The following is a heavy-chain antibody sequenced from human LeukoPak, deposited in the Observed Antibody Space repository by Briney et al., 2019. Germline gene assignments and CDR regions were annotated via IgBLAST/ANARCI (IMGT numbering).Heavy chain of an antibody. V-gene: IGHV3-74*01. CDR1: GFTFSSYW. D-gene: IGHD3-10*01. CDR3: APAPITMVRGVITSDAFDI. CDR2: INSDGSST. Sequence: QAGGSLRLSCAASGFTFSSYWMHWVRQAPGKGLVWVSRINSDGSSTSYADSVKGRFTISRDNAKNTLYLQMNSLRAEDTAVYYCAPAPITMVRGVITSDAFDIWGQGTMVTVSS. J-gene: IGHJ3*02.